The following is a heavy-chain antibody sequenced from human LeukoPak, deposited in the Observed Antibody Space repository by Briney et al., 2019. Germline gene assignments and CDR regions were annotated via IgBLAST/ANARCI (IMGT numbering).Heavy chain of an antibody. CDR2: IYNSGST. Sequence: SETLSLTCTVSGGSISSYYWSWIRQPPGKGLEWIGYIYNSGSTNYNPSLKSRVTISVDTSKNQFSLKLSSVTAADTAVYYCARHPDYGDYSNWFDPWGQGTLVTVSS. J-gene: IGHJ5*02. D-gene: IGHD4-17*01. V-gene: IGHV4-59*08. CDR3: ARHPDYGDYSNWFDP. CDR1: GGSISSYY.